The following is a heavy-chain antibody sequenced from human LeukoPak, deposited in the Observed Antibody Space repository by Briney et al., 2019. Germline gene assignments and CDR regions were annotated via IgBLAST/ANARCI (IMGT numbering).Heavy chain of an antibody. CDR1: GFTFSSYA. D-gene: IGHD6-19*01. CDR2: ISGSGGST. CDR3: AKDWDSSGREPIALSFDY. Sequence: SGGSLRLSCAASGFTFSSYAMSWVRQAPGKGLEWVSAISGSGGSTYYADSVKGRFTISRDNSKNTLYLQMNSLRAEDTAVYYCAKDWDSSGREPIALSFDYWGQGTLVTVSS. V-gene: IGHV3-23*01. J-gene: IGHJ4*02.